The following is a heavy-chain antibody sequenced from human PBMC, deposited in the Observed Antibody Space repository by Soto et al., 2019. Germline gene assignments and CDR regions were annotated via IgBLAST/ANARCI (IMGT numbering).Heavy chain of an antibody. CDR1: GGIFTNYT. CDR3: SKVPTASSPFDY. D-gene: IGHD1-26*01. CDR2: IIPVLDIA. J-gene: IGHJ4*02. Sequence: QVQLVQSGAEMKRPGSSLKVSCETSGGIFTNYTFHWVRQAPGQGLEWMGWIIPVLDIANYAHKLQGRITISADKSTSTAYLELTSLKFEYTAIYFCSKVPTASSPFDYWGQGTLVTVSS. V-gene: IGHV1-69*02.